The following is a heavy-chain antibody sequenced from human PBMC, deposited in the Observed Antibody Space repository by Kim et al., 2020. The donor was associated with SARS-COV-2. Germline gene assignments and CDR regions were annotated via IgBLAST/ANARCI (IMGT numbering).Heavy chain of an antibody. V-gene: IGHV1-69*01. Sequence: GTANYAQKFKGRVTITADESTSTAYMELSSLRSEDTAVYYCARVIAWFDPWGQGTLVTVSS. CDR2: GTA. J-gene: IGHJ5*02. CDR3: ARVIAWFDP. D-gene: IGHD6-13*01.